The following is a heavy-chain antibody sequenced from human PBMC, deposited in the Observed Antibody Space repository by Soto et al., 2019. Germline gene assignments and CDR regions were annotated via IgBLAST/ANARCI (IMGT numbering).Heavy chain of an antibody. Sequence: QVQLVESGGGVVQPGRSLRLSCAASGFTFSSYGMHWVRQAPGKGLEWVAVIWYDGSNKYYADSVKGRFTISRDNSKNTLYLQMNSLGAEDTAVYYCARGGYDYIWGSYRWGRFDYWGQGTLVTVSS. CDR3: ARGGYDYIWGSYRWGRFDY. D-gene: IGHD3-16*02. J-gene: IGHJ4*02. CDR2: IWYDGSNK. V-gene: IGHV3-33*01. CDR1: GFTFSSYG.